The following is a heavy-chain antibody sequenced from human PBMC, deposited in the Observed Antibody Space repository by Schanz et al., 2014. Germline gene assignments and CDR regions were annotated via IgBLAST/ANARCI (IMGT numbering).Heavy chain of an antibody. CDR1: GFTYSSYA. CDR3: AKDLAAVGVFDY. D-gene: IGHD6-13*01. J-gene: IGHJ4*02. CDR2: ISGSGGNT. V-gene: IGHV3-23*01. Sequence: EVQLLESGGGLVQPGGSLRLSCAASGFTYSSYAMSWVRQAPGKGLEWVSAISGSGGNTYYADSVKGRFTISRDNSKNTLDLQMNSLRAEDTAIYYCAKDLAAVGVFDYWGQGSLVTVSP.